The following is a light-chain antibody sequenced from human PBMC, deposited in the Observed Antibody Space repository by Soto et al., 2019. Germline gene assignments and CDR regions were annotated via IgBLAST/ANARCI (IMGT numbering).Light chain of an antibody. CDR1: QSLVYSDGNTY. Sequence: DVVMTQSPLSLPVTLGQPASISCRSSQSLVYSDGNTYWHWFQQRPGQSPRRLSYEVSNRDSGVPDRFSGSVSGTDFTLKISRVDAEDVGVYYCMQGTQWPRTFGQGTRLEIK. CDR2: EVS. V-gene: IGKV2-30*01. J-gene: IGKJ5*01. CDR3: MQGTQWPRT.